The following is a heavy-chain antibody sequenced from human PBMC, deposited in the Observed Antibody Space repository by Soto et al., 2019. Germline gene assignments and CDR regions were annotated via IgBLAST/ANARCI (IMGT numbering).Heavy chain of an antibody. D-gene: IGHD6-19*01. J-gene: IGHJ4*02. CDR3: ATLRLSAGPYFDY. CDR1: GVSISGSRYY. Sequence: SETLSLTCTVSGVSISGSRYYWGWIRQPPGRGLEWIGNIYYSGSTYYTPALKSRVTLSVDTSKNQFSLNLNSVTAADTAVYYCATLRLSAGPYFDYWGLGTLVTVSS. CDR2: IYYSGST. V-gene: IGHV4-39*01.